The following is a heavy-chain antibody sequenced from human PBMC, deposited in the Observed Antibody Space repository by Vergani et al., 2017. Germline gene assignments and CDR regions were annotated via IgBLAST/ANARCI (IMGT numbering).Heavy chain of an antibody. D-gene: IGHD1-1*01. CDR2: INTNGDYT. Sequence: EVQLLESGGDLVQPGGSLRLPCAASGFSFTTYAMSWVRQAPGKGLEWVSNINTNGDYTRYGDSVKGRFTISRDNSKSTLYLQMNSLRAEDTAIYYCAKGGWNYWFDSWGQGTLVIVS. CDR1: GFSFTTYA. V-gene: IGHV3-23*01. CDR3: AKGGWNYWFDS. J-gene: IGHJ5*01.